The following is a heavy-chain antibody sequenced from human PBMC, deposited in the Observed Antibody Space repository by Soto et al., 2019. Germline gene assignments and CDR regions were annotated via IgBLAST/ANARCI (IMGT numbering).Heavy chain of an antibody. CDR3: ARGYYDSSGYPYFDY. V-gene: IGHV4-31*03. CDR2: IYYSGST. CDR1: GCSISSGGYY. Sequence: PSETLSLTCTVSGCSISSGGYYWIWIRQHPGKGLEWIGYIYYSGSTYYNPSLKSRVTISVDTSKNQFSLKLSSVTAADTAVYYCARGYYDSSGYPYFDYWGQGTLVTVSS. D-gene: IGHD3-22*01. J-gene: IGHJ4*02.